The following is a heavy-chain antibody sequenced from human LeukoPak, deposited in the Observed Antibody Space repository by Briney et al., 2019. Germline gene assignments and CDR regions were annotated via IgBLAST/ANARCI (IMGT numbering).Heavy chain of an antibody. D-gene: IGHD3-10*01. Sequence: TSETLSLTCTVSGGSISSSSYYWGWIRQPPGKGLEWIGSIYHSGSTNYNPSLKSRVTISVDTSKNQFSLKLSSVTAADTAVYYCARRVGRLDYWGQGTLVTVSS. J-gene: IGHJ4*02. CDR3: ARRVGRLDY. V-gene: IGHV4-39*07. CDR1: GGSISSSSYY. CDR2: IYHSGST.